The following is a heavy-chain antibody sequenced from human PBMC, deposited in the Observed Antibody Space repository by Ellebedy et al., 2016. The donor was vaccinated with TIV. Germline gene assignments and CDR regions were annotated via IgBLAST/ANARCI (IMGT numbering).Heavy chain of an antibody. Sequence: GGSLRLXXAASGFTFSSYAMSWVRQAPGKGLEWVSAISGSGGSTYYADSVKGRFTISRDNSKNTLYLQMNSLKTEDTAVYYCTTAVFTDSDDYWGQGTLVTVSS. CDR1: GFTFSSYA. V-gene: IGHV3-23*01. CDR3: TTAVFTDSDDY. CDR2: ISGSGGST. D-gene: IGHD2-15*01. J-gene: IGHJ4*02.